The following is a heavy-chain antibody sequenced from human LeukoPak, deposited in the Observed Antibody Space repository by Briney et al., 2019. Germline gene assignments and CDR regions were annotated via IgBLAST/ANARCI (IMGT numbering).Heavy chain of an antibody. CDR3: VSSLSGVWAPVDGY. J-gene: IGHJ4*02. CDR2: INRGYTI. CDR1: GFTFSRNE. V-gene: IGHV3-48*03. D-gene: IGHD5/OR15-5a*01. Sequence: GGSLRLSCVASGFTFSRNEMNWVRQAPGKGLEWVSHINRGYTIHYADSVKGRFTISRDNAKNSLYLQMNSLGADDTAVYYCVSSLSGVWAPVDGYWGQGTLVTVSS.